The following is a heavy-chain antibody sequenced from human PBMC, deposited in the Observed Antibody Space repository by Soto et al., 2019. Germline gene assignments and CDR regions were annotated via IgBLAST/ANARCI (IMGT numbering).Heavy chain of an antibody. CDR2: LNHSGST. J-gene: IGHJ4*02. D-gene: IGHD3-3*01. Sequence: SETLSLTCAVSGGSFSGYYWSWIRQPPGKGLEWIGELNHSGSTNYNPSLKSRVTISVDTSKNQVSLKLSSVTAADTAVYYCATYPPSNFGVVFSWPPDYWGQGTLVTVS. CDR1: GGSFSGYY. V-gene: IGHV4-34*01. CDR3: ATYPPSNFGVVFSWPPDY.